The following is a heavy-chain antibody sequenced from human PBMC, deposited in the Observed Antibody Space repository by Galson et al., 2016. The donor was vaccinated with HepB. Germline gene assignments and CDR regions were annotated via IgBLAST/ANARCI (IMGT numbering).Heavy chain of an antibody. CDR1: GFTFSDYY. D-gene: IGHD2-2*01. Sequence: SLRLSCAASGFTFSDYYMSWIRQAPGKGLEWVPYISSSNSYSSYADSVRGRFTISGDNAKNMLYLQLNSLRVEDTAVYYCAKGLAYCSGTSCLSYSDSPGGRMDVWGQGTTVTVSS. CDR2: ISSSNSYS. J-gene: IGHJ6*02. CDR3: AKGLAYCSGTSCLSYSDSPGGRMDV. V-gene: IGHV3-11*06.